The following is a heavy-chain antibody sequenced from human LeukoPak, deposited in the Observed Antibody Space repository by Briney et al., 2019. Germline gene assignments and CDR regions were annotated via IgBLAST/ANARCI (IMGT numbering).Heavy chain of an antibody. CDR1: GFTFSSYS. CDR2: ISSSSSTI. J-gene: IGHJ4*02. Sequence: GGSLRLSRAASGFTFSSYSMNWVRQAPGKGLEWVSYISSSSSTIYYADSVKGRFTISRDNAKDSLYLQMNSLRDEDTAVYYCARAWGYYDSSGYYNGLDYWGQGTLVTVSS. V-gene: IGHV3-48*02. D-gene: IGHD3-22*01. CDR3: ARAWGYYDSSGYYNGLDY.